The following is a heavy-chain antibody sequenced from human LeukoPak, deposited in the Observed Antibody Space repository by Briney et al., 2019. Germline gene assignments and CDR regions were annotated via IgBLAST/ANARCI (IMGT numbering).Heavy chain of an antibody. D-gene: IGHD1-20*01. CDR3: AKSYLRNWRPTFDAFDI. CDR1: GFTFSGSA. Sequence: PGGSLRLSCAASGFTFSGSAMHWVRQASGKGQEWVGRIRSKANSYATAYAASVKGRFTISRDDSKNTAYLQMNSLKTEDTAVYYCAKSYLRNWRPTFDAFDIWGQGTMVTVSS. V-gene: IGHV3-73*01. J-gene: IGHJ3*02. CDR2: IRSKANSYAT.